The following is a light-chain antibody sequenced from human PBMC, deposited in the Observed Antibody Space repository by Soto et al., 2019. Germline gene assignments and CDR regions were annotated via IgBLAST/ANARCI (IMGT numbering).Light chain of an antibody. CDR3: SSYTSSSTS. CDR1: SSDVGGYNY. CDR2: DVS. V-gene: IGLV2-14*01. Sequence: QSALTQPASVSGSPGQSITISCTGTSSDVGGYNYVSWYQQHPGKAPKLMIYDVSNRPPGVSNRFSGSKSGNTASLTISGLQAEDEADYYCSSYTSSSTSFGTGTKLTVL. J-gene: IGLJ1*01.